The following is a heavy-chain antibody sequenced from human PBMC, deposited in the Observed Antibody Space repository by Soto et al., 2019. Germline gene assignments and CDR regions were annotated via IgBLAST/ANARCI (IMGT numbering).Heavy chain of an antibody. CDR3: AKGLELRLGYYYYGMDV. CDR1: GFTFSSYG. D-gene: IGHD1-7*01. V-gene: IGHV3-30*18. CDR2: ISYDGSNK. Sequence: QVQLVESGGGVVQPGRSLRLSCAASGFTFSSYGMHWVRQAPGKGLEWVAVISYDGSNKYYADSVKGRFTISRDNSKNTLYLQMISLRAEDTAVYYCAKGLELRLGYYYYGMDVWGQGTTVTVCS. J-gene: IGHJ6*02.